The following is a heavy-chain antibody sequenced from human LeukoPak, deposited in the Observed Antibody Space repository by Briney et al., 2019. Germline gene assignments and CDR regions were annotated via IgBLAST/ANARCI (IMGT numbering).Heavy chain of an antibody. CDR2: ISYDGSNK. Sequence: GGSLRLSCAASGFTFSSYGMHWVRQAPGKGLEWVAVISYDGSNKYYADSVKGRFTISRDNSKNTLYLQMNSLRAEDTAVYYCAKAGYSSSWYVDYWGQGTLVLVPS. V-gene: IGHV3-30*18. D-gene: IGHD6-13*01. CDR3: AKAGYSSSWYVDY. CDR1: GFTFSSYG. J-gene: IGHJ4*02.